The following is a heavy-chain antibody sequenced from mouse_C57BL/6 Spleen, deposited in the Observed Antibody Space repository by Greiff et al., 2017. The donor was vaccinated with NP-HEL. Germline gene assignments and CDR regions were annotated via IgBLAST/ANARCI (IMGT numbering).Heavy chain of an antibody. CDR3: ARDYYGSSRYYAMDY. Sequence: EVMLVESGGGLVKPGGSLKLSCAASGFTFSSYAMSWVRQTPEKRLEWVATISDGGSYTYYPDNVKGRFTISRDNAKNNLYLQMSHLKSEDTAMYYCARDYYGSSRYYAMDYWGQGTSVTVSS. D-gene: IGHD1-1*01. V-gene: IGHV5-4*01. J-gene: IGHJ4*01. CDR2: ISDGGSYT. CDR1: GFTFSSYA.